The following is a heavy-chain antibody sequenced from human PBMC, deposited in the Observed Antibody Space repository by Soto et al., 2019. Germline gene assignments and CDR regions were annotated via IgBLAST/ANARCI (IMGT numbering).Heavy chain of an antibody. D-gene: IGHD4-17*01. CDR2: ISAYNGNT. CDR1: GYTFTSYG. J-gene: IGHJ5*02. V-gene: IGHV1-18*01. Sequence: ASVKVSCKASGYTFTSYGISWVRQAPGQGLEWMGWISAYNGNTNYAQKLQGRVTMTTDTSTSTAYMELRSLRSDDTAVYYCARDPASYGDYVSWFDPWGQGTLVTVSS. CDR3: ARDPASYGDYVSWFDP.